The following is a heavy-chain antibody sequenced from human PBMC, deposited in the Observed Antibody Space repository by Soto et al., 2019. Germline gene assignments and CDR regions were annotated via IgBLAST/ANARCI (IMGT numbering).Heavy chain of an antibody. CDR2: INGDATGT. CDR1: GFTFSNYW. D-gene: IGHD3-10*01. V-gene: IGHV3-74*01. Sequence: EVQLVESGGGLVQPGGSLRLSCAASGFTFSNYWMHWVRHAPGKGLVWVSRINGDATGTNHADSVKGQFTISRDNAKNTLYLQMKSLRAQDTAVYYCGRGASGSYRLDYWGQGTLVNVSS. CDR3: GRGASGSYRLDY. J-gene: IGHJ4*02.